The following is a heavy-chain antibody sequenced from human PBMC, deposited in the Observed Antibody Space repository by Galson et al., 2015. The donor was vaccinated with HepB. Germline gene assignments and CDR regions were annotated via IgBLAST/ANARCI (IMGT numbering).Heavy chain of an antibody. CDR3: CIYDFWRGYEAMDV. CDR1: GFTFSGST. J-gene: IGHJ6*02. D-gene: IGHD3-3*01. Sequence: SLRLSCAASGFTFSGSTMHWVRQPSGKGLEWVGRVSSKANTYATAYGASVKGRFTVSRDDSKSTTYLQMSSLKTEDTAVYYCCIYDFWRGYEAMDVWGQGTTVTVSS. CDR2: VSSKANTYAT. V-gene: IGHV3-73*01.